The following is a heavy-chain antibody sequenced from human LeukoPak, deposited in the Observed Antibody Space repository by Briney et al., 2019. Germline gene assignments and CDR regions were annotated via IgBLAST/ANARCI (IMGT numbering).Heavy chain of an antibody. CDR3: ARPYYYDSRIDP. CDR1: GGSISCSSYY. J-gene: IGHJ5*02. D-gene: IGHD3-22*01. CDR2: IYYSGST. Sequence: SETLSLTCTVSGGSISCSSYYWGWIRQPPGKGLEWIGSIYYSGSTYYNPSLKSRVTMSADTSKNQLSLKLSSVTAADTAVYYCARPYYYDSRIDPWGQGILVTVSS. V-gene: IGHV4-39*07.